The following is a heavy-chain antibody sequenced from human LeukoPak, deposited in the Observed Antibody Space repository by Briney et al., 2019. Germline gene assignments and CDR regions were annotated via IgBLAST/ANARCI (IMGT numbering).Heavy chain of an antibody. J-gene: IGHJ5*02. V-gene: IGHV3-20*04. CDR3: ARRGWQRGDFVP. CDR2: INWNGGSI. Sequence: GGSLRLSCAASGFSFHEYGMSWVRQPPGKGLEWVSGINWNGGSIVYVDSVKSRFHISRENASNSLYLQMHGRRAEDTALYYCARRGWQRGDFVPWGQGTVVTVS. D-gene: IGHD2-15*01. CDR1: GFSFHEYG.